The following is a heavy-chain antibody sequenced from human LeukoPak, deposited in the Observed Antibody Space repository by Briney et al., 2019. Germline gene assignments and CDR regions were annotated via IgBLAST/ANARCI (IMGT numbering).Heavy chain of an antibody. CDR2: IKQDGSEK. CDR3: ARPREVVVISTTYFDY. Sequence: GGSLRLSCAASGFTFSSYWMSWVRQAPGKGLEWVANIKQDGSEKYYVDSVKGRFSISRDNAKNSLYLQMNSLRAEDTAVYYCARPREVVVISTTYFDYWGQGTLVTVSS. CDR1: GFTFSSYW. D-gene: IGHD3-22*01. J-gene: IGHJ4*02. V-gene: IGHV3-7*01.